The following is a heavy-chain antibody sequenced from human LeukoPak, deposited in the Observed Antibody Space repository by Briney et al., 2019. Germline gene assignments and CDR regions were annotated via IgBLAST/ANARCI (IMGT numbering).Heavy chain of an antibody. Sequence: ASVMVSCKVSRYTLTELSMHWMRQAPGKGLEWMGGFDPEDGETIYAQNFQGRVTMTEDTSTDTAYMELSSLRSEDTAVYCCATDYPPAPGYSSGWPYYWGQGTLVTVSS. D-gene: IGHD6-19*01. CDR1: RYTLTELS. CDR2: FDPEDGET. CDR3: ATDYPPAPGYSSGWPYY. V-gene: IGHV1-24*01. J-gene: IGHJ4*02.